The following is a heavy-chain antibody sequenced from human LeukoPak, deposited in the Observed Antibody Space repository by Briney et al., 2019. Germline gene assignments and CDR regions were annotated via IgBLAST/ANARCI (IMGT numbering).Heavy chain of an antibody. Sequence: ASVKVSCKASGYTFTSYFIHWVRQAPGQGPEWVGIVRPRGGSTSYAEKFQGRVTMTSDTSTSTVYMELSSLRSEDTAVYYCAREVQDILTVYPFLDPWGQGTLVTLSS. CDR1: GYTFTSYF. J-gene: IGHJ5*02. D-gene: IGHD3-9*01. V-gene: IGHV1-46*01. CDR2: VRPRGGST. CDR3: AREVQDILTVYPFLDP.